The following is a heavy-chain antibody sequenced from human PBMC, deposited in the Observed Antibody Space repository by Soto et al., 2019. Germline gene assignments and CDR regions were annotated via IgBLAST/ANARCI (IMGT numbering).Heavy chain of an antibody. CDR2: INHSGST. J-gene: IGHJ5*02. D-gene: IGHD2-2*02. Sequence: QVQLQQWGAGLLKPSETLSLTCAVYGGSFSGYYWSWIRQPPGKGLEWIGEINHSGSTNYNPSLKSRVTRSVDTSKNQFSLKLSSVTAADTAVYYCATGGTYCSSTSCYNNWFDPWGQGTLVTVSS. CDR1: GGSFSGYY. CDR3: ATGGTYCSSTSCYNNWFDP. V-gene: IGHV4-34*01.